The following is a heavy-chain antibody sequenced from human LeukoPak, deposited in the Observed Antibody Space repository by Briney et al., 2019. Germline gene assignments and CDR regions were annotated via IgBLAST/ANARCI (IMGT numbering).Heavy chain of an antibody. V-gene: IGHV4-59*01. D-gene: IGHD5-12*01. CDR2: VENTGST. J-gene: IGHJ4*02. CDR1: GGSISNY. CDR3: ARAVGDSGHGRYFDY. Sequence: SETLSLTCTVSGGSISNYWSWILQPPGKGLEWIGNVENTGSTNYNPSLESRVTISVDTSKNHFSLRLSSVTAADTAVYYCARAVGDSGHGRYFDYWGQGTLVTVSS.